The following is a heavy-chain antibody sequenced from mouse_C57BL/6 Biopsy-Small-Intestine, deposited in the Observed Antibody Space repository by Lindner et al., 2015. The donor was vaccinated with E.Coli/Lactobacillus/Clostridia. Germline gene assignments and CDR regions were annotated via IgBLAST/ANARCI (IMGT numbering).Heavy chain of an antibody. D-gene: IGHD1-1*02. J-gene: IGHJ4*01. CDR3: ARPITYYDVWSGYPPFDY. V-gene: IGHV1-81*01. CDR2: IIPILGIT. CDR1: GGTFSSYA. Sequence: SVKVSCKASGGTFSSYAINWVRQAPGQGLEWMGGIIPILGITKYAQKFQGRVTITADESTSTAYMEPSSLRSEDTAMYYCARPITYYDVWSGYPPFDYWGQGTLVTVSS.